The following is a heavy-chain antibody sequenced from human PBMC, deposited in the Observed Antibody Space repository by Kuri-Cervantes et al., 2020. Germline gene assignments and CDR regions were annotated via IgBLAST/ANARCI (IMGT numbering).Heavy chain of an antibody. D-gene: IGHD6-13*01. CDR1: GYSISSGYY. CDR3: ARDLGTAGVVT. Sequence: GSLRLSCAVSGYSISSGYYWGWIRQPPGKGPEWIGSIYHSGSTYYNPSLKSRVTISVDTSKNQFSLKLSSVTAADTAVYYCARDLGTAGVVTWGQGTLVTVSS. J-gene: IGHJ5*02. V-gene: IGHV4-38-2*02. CDR2: IYHSGST.